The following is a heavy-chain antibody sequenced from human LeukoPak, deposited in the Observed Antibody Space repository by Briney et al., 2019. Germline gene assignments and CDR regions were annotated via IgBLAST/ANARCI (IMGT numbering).Heavy chain of an antibody. D-gene: IGHD2-15*01. Sequence: ASVKVSCKASGYTFTSYDINWVRQATGQGLEWMGWMNPSSGNTGYAQKFQGRVTMTRNTSISTAYMELSRLRSDDTAVYYCARDTAGYCSGGSCDSYYYMDVWGKGTTVTVSS. CDR3: ARDTAGYCSGGSCDSYYYMDV. CDR1: GYTFTSYD. CDR2: MNPSSGNT. J-gene: IGHJ6*03. V-gene: IGHV1-8*01.